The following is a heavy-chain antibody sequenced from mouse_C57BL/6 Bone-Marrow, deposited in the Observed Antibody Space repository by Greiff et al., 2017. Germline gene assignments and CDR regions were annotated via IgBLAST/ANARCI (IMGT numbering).Heavy chain of an antibody. V-gene: IGHV1-52*01. J-gene: IGHJ2*01. CDR3: ARSIKAYFDY. D-gene: IGHD2-10*02. CDR1: GYTFTSYW. CDR2: IDPSDSET. Sequence: QVQLQQPGAELVRPGSSVKMSCKASGYTFTSYWMHWVKQRPIQGLEWIGNIDPSDSETHYNQKFKDKATLTGDKSSSTAYMQLSSLTSEDSAVYYCARSIKAYFDYWGQGTTLTVSS.